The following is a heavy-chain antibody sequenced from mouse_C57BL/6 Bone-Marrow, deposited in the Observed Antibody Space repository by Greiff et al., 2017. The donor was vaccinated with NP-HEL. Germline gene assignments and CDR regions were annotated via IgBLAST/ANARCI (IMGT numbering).Heavy chain of an antibody. CDR3: ARELYYSNSVAWFAY. CDR2: IDPSDSYT. CDR1: GYTFTSYW. Sequence: VQLQQPGAELVKPGASVKLSCKASGYTFTSYWMQWVKQRPGQGLEWIGEIDPSDSYTNYNQKFKGKATLTVDTSSSPAYMQLSSLTYGDSAVYYWARELYYSNSVAWFAYWGQGTLVTVSA. V-gene: IGHV1-50*01. D-gene: IGHD2-5*01. J-gene: IGHJ3*01.